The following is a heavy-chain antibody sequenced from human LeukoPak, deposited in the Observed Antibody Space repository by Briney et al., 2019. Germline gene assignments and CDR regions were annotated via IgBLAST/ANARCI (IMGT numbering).Heavy chain of an antibody. D-gene: IGHD4-17*01. CDR3: ARWETTVTSLDY. CDR1: GFTFSSYA. CDR2: INNDWSST. Sequence: GGSLRLSCAASGFTFSSYAMSWVRQAPGKGLVWVSRINNDWSSTTYADSVKGRFTISRDNAKNTLYLQMNSLRAEDTAVYYCARWETTVTSLDYWGQGTLVTVSS. J-gene: IGHJ4*02. V-gene: IGHV3-74*01.